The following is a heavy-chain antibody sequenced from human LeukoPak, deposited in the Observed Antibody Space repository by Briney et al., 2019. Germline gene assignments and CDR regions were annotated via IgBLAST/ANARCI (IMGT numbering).Heavy chain of an antibody. J-gene: IGHJ4*02. CDR1: GFTFSSYS. V-gene: IGHV3-21*01. CDR2: ISSSSSYI. Sequence: GGSLRLSCAASGFTFSSYSMNWVRQAPGKGLEWVSSISSSSSYIYYADSVKGRFTISRDNAKNSLYLQMNSLRAEDTAVYYCARDPTYDFWSGYHPDYWGQGTLVTVSS. D-gene: IGHD3-3*01. CDR3: ARDPTYDFWSGYHPDY.